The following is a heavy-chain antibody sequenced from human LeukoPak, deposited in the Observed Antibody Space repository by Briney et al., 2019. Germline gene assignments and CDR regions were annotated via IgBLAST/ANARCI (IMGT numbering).Heavy chain of an antibody. CDR1: GFTFSSYA. CDR3: AKVRSSSWYETIDY. Sequence: GSLRLSCAASGFTFSSYAMSWVRQAPGKGLEWVSAISGSGGSTYYADSVKGRFTISRDNSKNTLYLQMNSLRAEDTAVYYCAKVRSSSWYETIDYWGQGTLVTVSS. CDR2: ISGSGGST. D-gene: IGHD6-13*01. V-gene: IGHV3-23*01. J-gene: IGHJ4*02.